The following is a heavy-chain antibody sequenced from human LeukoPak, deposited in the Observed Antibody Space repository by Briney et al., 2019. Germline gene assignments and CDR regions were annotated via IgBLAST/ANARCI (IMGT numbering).Heavy chain of an antibody. CDR3: ARVRRIQLWCGFRY. V-gene: IGHV1-8*01. J-gene: IGHJ4*02. CDR2: MNPNSGNT. D-gene: IGHD5-18*01. Sequence: ASVKVSCKDSGYTFTSYDINWVRQATGQVLEWMGWMNPNSGNTGYAQKFQGRVTMTRNTSISTAYMELSSLRSEDTAVYYCARVRRIQLWCGFRYWGLRTLVTVSS. CDR1: GYTFTSYD.